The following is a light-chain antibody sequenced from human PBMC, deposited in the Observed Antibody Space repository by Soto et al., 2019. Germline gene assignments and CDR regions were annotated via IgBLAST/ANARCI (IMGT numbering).Light chain of an antibody. CDR2: EVS. J-gene: IGLJ2*01. CDR1: SSDVGGYNY. Sequence: QSALTQPPSASGSPGQSVTISCAGTSSDVGGYNYVSWYQHHPGKAPKLMISEVSKRPSGVPDRFSGSKSGNTASLTVSGLQAEDEADYYCTSYAGSNKGVFGGGTKLTVL. CDR3: TSYAGSNKGV. V-gene: IGLV2-8*01.